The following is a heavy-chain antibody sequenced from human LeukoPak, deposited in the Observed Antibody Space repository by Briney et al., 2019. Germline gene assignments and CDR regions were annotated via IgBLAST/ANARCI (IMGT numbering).Heavy chain of an antibody. J-gene: IGHJ5*02. CDR2: INSDGSST. Sequence: GGSLRLSCAASGFTFSSYWMHWVREAPGKGLVWVSRINSDGSSTSYADSVKGRFTISRDNAKNTLYLQMNSLRAEDTAVYYCAREVDYGDYLLNWFDPWGQGTLVTVSS. D-gene: IGHD4-17*01. V-gene: IGHV3-74*01. CDR3: AREVDYGDYLLNWFDP. CDR1: GFTFSSYW.